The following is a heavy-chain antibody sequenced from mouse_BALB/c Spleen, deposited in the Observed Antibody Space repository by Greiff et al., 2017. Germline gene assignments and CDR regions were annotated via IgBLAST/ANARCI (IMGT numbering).Heavy chain of an antibody. Sequence: VKLMESGPDLVAPSQSLSITCTVSGFSLTSYGVHWVRQPPGKGLEWLVVIWSDGSTTYNSALKSRLSISKDNSKSQVFLKMNSLQTDDTAMYYCARQTPQLGWYFDVWGAGTTVTVSS. V-gene: IGHV2-6-2*01. CDR1: GFSLTSYG. D-gene: IGHD4-1*02. J-gene: IGHJ1*01. CDR3: ARQTPQLGWYFDV. CDR2: IWSDGST.